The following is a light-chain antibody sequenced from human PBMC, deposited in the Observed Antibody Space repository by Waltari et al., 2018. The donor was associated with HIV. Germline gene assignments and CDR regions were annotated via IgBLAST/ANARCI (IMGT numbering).Light chain of an antibody. CDR2: DAT. J-gene: IGLJ3*02. CDR1: KAAGAQITH. CDR3: LLSYSGARPWV. Sequence: QAVVTQEPSLTGNQGSIPEREPEKRLPHPRKAAGAQITHPYWFQQRPGQAPRTLIYDATNKPSWTPARFSGSLLGGKAALTLSGAQPDDEADYYCLLSYSGARPWVFGGGTKLTVL. V-gene: IGLV7-46*01.